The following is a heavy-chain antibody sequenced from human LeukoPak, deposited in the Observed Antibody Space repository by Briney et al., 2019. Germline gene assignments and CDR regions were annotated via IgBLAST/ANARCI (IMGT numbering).Heavy chain of an antibody. CDR2: ISSGGDYT. CDR1: EFTFSSCG. Sequence: GGSLRLSCAASEFTFSSCGMSWVRQAPGKGLEWVSSISSGGDYTYYADSVKDRFTISRDNSKNTLYLQMNSLRAEDTAVYYCAKIGVIGLWYFDPWGQGTLVTVSS. V-gene: IGHV3-23*01. D-gene: IGHD6-13*01. J-gene: IGHJ5*02. CDR3: AKIGVIGLWYFDP.